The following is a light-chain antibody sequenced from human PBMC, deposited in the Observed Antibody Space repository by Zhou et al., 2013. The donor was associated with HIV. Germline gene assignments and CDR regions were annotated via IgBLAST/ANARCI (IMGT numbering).Light chain of an antibody. CDR3: QQRDSYPIT. V-gene: IGKV1-9*01. CDR2: AAS. Sequence: DIQLTQSPSFLSASVGDRVTITCRASQGISSHLAWYQQMPGKAPKLLIYAASTLQSGVPSSSRQWIWDRFHSHISSLXPEDFATYYCQQRDSYPITFGQGTRLEIK. CDR1: QGISSH. J-gene: IGKJ5*01.